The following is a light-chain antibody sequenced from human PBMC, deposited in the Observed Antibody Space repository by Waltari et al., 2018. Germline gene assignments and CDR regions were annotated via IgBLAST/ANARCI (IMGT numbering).Light chain of an antibody. J-gene: IGKJ1*01. V-gene: IGKV1-33*01. CDR1: QDISNY. Sequence: DIQMTQSPSALSASVGDRVTITCQASQDISNYLNWYQQKPGTAPKLLIYDASNLETGVPSRFSGSGSGTDFTFTISSLQPEDIATYYCQQYDNLWTFGQGTKVEIK. CDR3: QQYDNLWT. CDR2: DAS.